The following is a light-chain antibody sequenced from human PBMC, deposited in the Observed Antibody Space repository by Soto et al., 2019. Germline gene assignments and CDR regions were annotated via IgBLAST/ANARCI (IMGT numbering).Light chain of an antibody. V-gene: IGKV1-9*01. CDR2: AAS. CDR3: QQLNSYQIT. J-gene: IGKJ5*01. CDR1: QAIDSW. Sequence: DIQLTPSPSSVSAXVXXXXXXXXXASQAIDSWLAWYQQKPGKAPKLLIYAASTLQSGVPSRFSGSGSGTEFTLTISSLQPEDFATYYCQQLNSYQITFGQGTRLEIK.